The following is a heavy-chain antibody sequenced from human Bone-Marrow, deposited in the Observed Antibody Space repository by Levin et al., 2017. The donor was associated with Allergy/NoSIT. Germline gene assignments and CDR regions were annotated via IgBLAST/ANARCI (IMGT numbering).Heavy chain of an antibody. CDR3: ARDTFPSPVLIHSHFDY. D-gene: IGHD2/OR15-2a*01. V-gene: IGHV3-7*01. Sequence: PGGSLRLSCVGSGFTFSTSWLSWVRQAPGKGLEWVANIKDDGGETYYVDSVKGRFTISRDNAKNSLYLQMNSLRAEDTAVYYCARDTFPSPVLIHSHFDYWGQGTLVAVSS. CDR2: IKDDGGET. CDR1: GFTFSTSW. J-gene: IGHJ4*02.